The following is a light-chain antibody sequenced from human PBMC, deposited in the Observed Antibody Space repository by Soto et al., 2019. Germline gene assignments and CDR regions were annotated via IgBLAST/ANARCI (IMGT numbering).Light chain of an antibody. V-gene: IGKV1-5*01. J-gene: IGKJ1*01. CDR1: QSISSW. CDR2: DAS. CDR3: QQYENYWT. Sequence: DLQMAQSPSTLSATAGARVTITCRASQSISSWLAWYQHKPGKAPKLLIYDASNLDSGVPSRFSGSGSGTEFSLTISNLQPDDCATYYCQQYENYWTFGQGTKVDIK.